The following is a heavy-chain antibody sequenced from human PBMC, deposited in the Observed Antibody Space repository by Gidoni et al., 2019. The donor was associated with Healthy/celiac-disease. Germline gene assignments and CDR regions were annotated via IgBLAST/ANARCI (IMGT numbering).Heavy chain of an antibody. CDR2: IIPIVGTA. J-gene: IGHJ4*02. D-gene: IGHD3-10*01. CDR3: AREGRFGELSPGY. V-gene: IGHV1-69*01. Sequence: QVQLVQSGAAGKKPGSSVKVSCKTSGGTFSSYAISWVRQAPGQGLEWMGGIIPIVGTANYAQKFQGRVTITADESTSTAYMELSSLRSEDTAVYYCAREGRFGELSPGYWGQGTLVTVSS. CDR1: GGTFSSYA.